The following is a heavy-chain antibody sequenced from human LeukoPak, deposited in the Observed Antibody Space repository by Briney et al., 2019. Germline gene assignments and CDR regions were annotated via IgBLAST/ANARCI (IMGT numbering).Heavy chain of an antibody. V-gene: IGHV1-2*02. CDR3: AREEHIVVVTDFFDY. CDR1: GYTFTGYY. Sequence: GASVKVSCKASGYTFTGYYMHWVRQAPGQGLEWMGWINPNSGGTNYAQKFQGRVTMTRDTSISTAYMELSRLRSDDTAVYYCAREEHIVVVTDFFDYWGQGTLVTVSS. CDR2: INPNSGGT. D-gene: IGHD2-21*02. J-gene: IGHJ4*02.